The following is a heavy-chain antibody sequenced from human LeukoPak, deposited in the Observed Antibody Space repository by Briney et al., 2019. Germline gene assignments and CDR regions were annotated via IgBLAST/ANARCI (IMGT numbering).Heavy chain of an antibody. Sequence: GGSLRLSCAASGFTFSSYGMHWVRQAPGKGLEWVAVISYDGSNKYYADSVKGRFTISRDNSKNTLYLQMNSLRAEDTAVYYCAIGYYSGGSRPNYYGMDVWSQGTTVTVSS. D-gene: IGHD2-15*01. CDR2: ISYDGSNK. J-gene: IGHJ6*02. V-gene: IGHV3-30*03. CDR3: AIGYYSGGSRPNYYGMDV. CDR1: GFTFSSYG.